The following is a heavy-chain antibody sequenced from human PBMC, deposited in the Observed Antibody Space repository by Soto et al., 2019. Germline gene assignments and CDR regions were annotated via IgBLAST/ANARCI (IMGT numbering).Heavy chain of an antibody. CDR2: ISSSSSYI. V-gene: IGHV3-21*01. D-gene: IGHD2-2*01. J-gene: IGHJ6*02. CDR1: GFTFSSYS. Sequence: GGSLRLSCAASGFTFSSYSMNWVRQAPGKGLEWVSSISSSSSYIYYADSVKGRFTISRDNAKNSLYLQMNSLRAEDTAVYYCARVLVVPAASRHYYYGMDVWGQGTTVTAP. CDR3: ARVLVVPAASRHYYYGMDV.